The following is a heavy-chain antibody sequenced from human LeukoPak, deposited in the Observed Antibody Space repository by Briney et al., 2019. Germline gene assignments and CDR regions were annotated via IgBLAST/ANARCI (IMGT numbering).Heavy chain of an antibody. CDR3: AKVGRGYSYGVDY. J-gene: IGHJ4*02. V-gene: IGHV3-73*01. CDR2: IRSKTKSGET. CDR1: GFTFSDSV. D-gene: IGHD5-18*01. Sequence: GGSLRLSCYVSGFTFSDSVIHWVRHAAGKGLEWVGRIRSKTKSGETAYAASVKGRFTISRDDSKDTAYLQMNSLKPEDTAVYYCAKVGRGYSYGVDYWGQGTLVTVSS.